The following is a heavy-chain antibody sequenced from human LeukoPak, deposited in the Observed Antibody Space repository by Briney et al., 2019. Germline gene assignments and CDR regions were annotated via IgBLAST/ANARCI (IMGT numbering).Heavy chain of an antibody. V-gene: IGHV3-72*01. CDR1: GFSLSDHY. CDR3: VRNHRHWFDP. CDR2: IRDTGDGYTT. J-gene: IGHJ5*02. Sequence: PGGSLRLSCAASGFSLSDHYMDWVRQAPGQGPELIGHIRDTGDGYTTEYAASVKGRFTVSRDDSKNSLYLQMNSLKPEDTAVYYCVRNHRHWFDPWGQGTLVTVSS.